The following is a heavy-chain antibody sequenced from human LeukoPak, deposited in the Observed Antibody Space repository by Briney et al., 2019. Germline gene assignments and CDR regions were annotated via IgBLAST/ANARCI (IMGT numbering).Heavy chain of an antibody. CDR1: GYTFTDYN. V-gene: IGHV1-69*05. J-gene: IGHJ3*02. CDR2: IIPIFGTA. Sequence: GASVKVSCKASGYTFTDYNLHWVRQAPGQGLEWMGGIIPIFGTANYAQKFQGRVTITTDESTSTAYMELSSLRSEDTAVYYCARGVWLQATPDAFDIWGQGTMVTVSS. D-gene: IGHD5-24*01. CDR3: ARGVWLQATPDAFDI.